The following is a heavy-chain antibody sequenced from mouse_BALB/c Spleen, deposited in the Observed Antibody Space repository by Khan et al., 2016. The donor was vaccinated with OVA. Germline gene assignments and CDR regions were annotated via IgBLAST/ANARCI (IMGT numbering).Heavy chain of an antibody. D-gene: IGHD2-4*01. CDR1: GYSITSNYA. Sequence: EVKLLESGPGLVKPSQSLSLTCTVTGYSITSNYAWNWIRQFPGNQLEWMGYISYSGLTSYNPSLKSRISITRDTSKNQFFLQLNSVTTEDTATYYCARGNYDGCAMDYWGQGTSVTGSS. J-gene: IGHJ4*01. V-gene: IGHV3-2*02. CDR2: ISYSGLT. CDR3: ARGNYDGCAMDY.